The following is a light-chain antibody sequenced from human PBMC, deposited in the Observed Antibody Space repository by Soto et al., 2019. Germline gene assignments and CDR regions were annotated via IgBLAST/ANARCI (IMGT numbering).Light chain of an antibody. CDR3: GFYSTTTSVV. CDR1: SSDVGRYKR. J-gene: IGLJ1*01. Sequence: QSALTQPPSVSGSPGQSVTISCTGTSSDVGRYKRVSWYQRSPGTAPKLLIYEVTHRPAGVPDRFSGSQSGSTASLTISGLRTEDEADYFCGFYSTTTSVVFGPGTKVTVL. CDR2: EVT. V-gene: IGLV2-18*01.